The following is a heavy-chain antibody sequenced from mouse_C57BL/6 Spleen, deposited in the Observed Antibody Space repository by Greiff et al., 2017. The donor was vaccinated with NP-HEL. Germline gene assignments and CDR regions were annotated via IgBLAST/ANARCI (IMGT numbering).Heavy chain of an antibody. D-gene: IGHD2-5*01. CDR3: ARRDSNYDY. J-gene: IGHJ2*01. Sequence: EVQLQQSGPELVKPGASVKISCKASGYSFTGYYMNWVKQSPEKSLEWIGAINTSTGGTTYNQKFKAKATLTVEKSSSTAYMQLKSLTSEDSAVYYWARRDSNYDYWGQSTTLTVSS. CDR2: INTSTGGT. V-gene: IGHV1-42*01. CDR1: GYSFTGYY.